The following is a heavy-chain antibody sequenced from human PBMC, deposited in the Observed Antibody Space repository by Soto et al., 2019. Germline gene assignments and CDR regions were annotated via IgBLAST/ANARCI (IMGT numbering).Heavy chain of an antibody. CDR2: ISYDGSNK. V-gene: IGHV3-30-3*01. CDR3: ASSAAAGTTLLAY. J-gene: IGHJ4*02. Sequence: QVQLVESGGGVVQPGRSLRLSCAASGFTFSSYAMHWVRQAPGKGLEWVAVISYDGSNKYYADSVKGRFTISRDNSKNSLYLQMISLRSEDTAVYYCASSAAAGTTLLAYWGQGTLVTVSS. D-gene: IGHD6-13*01. CDR1: GFTFSSYA.